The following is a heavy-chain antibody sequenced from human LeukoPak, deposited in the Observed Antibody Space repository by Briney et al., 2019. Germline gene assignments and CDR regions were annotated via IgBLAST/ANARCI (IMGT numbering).Heavy chain of an antibody. J-gene: IGHJ4*02. V-gene: IGHV3-74*01. CDR1: GFTFSRYW. CDR2: LNGDGSGT. Sequence: GGSLRLSCAASGFTFSRYWMHWVRQAPGKGLVWDSRLNGDGSGTSYADSVQGRFTISRDNAKNTLYLQMNSLRAEDTAVYYCARGIGYDPLWGQGTLVTVSS. D-gene: IGHD5-12*01. CDR3: ARGIGYDPL.